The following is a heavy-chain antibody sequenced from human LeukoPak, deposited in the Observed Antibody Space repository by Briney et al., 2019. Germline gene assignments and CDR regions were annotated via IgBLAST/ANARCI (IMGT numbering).Heavy chain of an antibody. V-gene: IGHV1-2*02. CDR3: ARGYCSSTSCRKGIWNWFDP. CDR2: INPNSGGT. Sequence: ASVKVSCKASGYTFTSYGISWVRQAPGQGREWMGWINPNSGGTNYAQKFQGRVTMTRDTSISTAYMELSRLRSDDTAVYYCARGYCSSTSCRKGIWNWFDPWGQGTLLTVSS. J-gene: IGHJ5*02. CDR1: GYTFTSYG. D-gene: IGHD2-2*01.